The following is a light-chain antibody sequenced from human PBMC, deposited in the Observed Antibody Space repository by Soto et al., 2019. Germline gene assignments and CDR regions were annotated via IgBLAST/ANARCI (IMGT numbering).Light chain of an antibody. CDR1: HSISIL. CDR2: ATS. J-gene: IGKJ1*01. Sequence: DMHLTQSPSTLSASVGDRVTSTCRASHSISILLAWYQQKPGKAPNLLIYATSTLETGVSSRFSGSGSGTEFTLTISSLQPDDSATYYCQHYNDFSWTFGQGTKVEIK. V-gene: IGKV1-5*03. CDR3: QHYNDFSWT.